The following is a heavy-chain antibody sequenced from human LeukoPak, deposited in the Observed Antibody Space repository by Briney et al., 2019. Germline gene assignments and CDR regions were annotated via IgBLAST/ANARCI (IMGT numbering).Heavy chain of an antibody. CDR1: GGSFSGYY. CDR2: INHSGST. CDR3: ARMEQWPPNGWFDP. J-gene: IGHJ5*02. Sequence: PSDTLSPTCAVDGGSFSGYYWSWIRQPPGKGLEWIGEINHSGSTNYNPSRKSRVTISVDTSKNQFSLKLNSVTPDDTAVYYCARMEQWPPNGWFDPWGQGTLVTVSS. V-gene: IGHV4-34*01. D-gene: IGHD1/OR15-1a*01.